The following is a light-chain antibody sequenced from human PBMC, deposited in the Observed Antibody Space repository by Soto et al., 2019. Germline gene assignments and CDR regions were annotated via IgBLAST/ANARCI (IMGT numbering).Light chain of an antibody. J-gene: IGKJ1*01. CDR2: DAS. CDR1: QSIRNN. Sequence: ETVLTQSPATLSLSPGERATLSCRASQSIRNNLAWYQHRPGQAPRLLIYDASTRATGIPGRFSGSWSGTDFTLSISYLEPEDFAVYYCQQRDNWPWTFGQGAKVEIK. V-gene: IGKV3-11*01. CDR3: QQRDNWPWT.